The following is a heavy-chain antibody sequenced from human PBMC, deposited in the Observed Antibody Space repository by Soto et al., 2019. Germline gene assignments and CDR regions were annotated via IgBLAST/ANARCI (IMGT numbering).Heavy chain of an antibody. CDR1: GGSTMISSYY. J-gene: IGHJ4*02. Sequence: SETLSLTCDVSGGSTMISSYYCAWIRQSPGKGLEWIGSMYYSGSTYYNPSLKSRVTMSVDTSKNQFSLRLNSVTAADTAVYYCARLTIVGETPYHFEYCGQGILLTVSS. CDR3: ARLTIVGETPYHFEY. CDR2: MYYSGST. D-gene: IGHD1-26*01. V-gene: IGHV4-39*01.